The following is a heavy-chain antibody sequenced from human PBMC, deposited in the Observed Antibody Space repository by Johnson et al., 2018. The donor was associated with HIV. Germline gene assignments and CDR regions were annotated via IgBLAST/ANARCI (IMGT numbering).Heavy chain of an antibody. CDR2: ISWNSGSI. CDR1: GFTFDDYA. J-gene: IGHJ3*02. V-gene: IGHV3-9*01. Sequence: VLLVESGGGLVQPGRSLRLSCAASGFTFDDYAMHWVRQSPGKGLEWVSGISWNSGSIGYADSVKGRFTISRDNAKNSLYLQMNSLRAEDTALYYCAKGRWEATTYDDAFDIWGQGTMVTVSS. CDR3: AKGRWEATTYDDAFDI. D-gene: IGHD1-26*01.